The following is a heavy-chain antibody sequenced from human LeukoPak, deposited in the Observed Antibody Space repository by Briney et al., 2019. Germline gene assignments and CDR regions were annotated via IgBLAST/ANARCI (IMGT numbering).Heavy chain of an antibody. Sequence: ASVKVSCKASGYTFIDYHIHWVRQAPGQGPEWMGWINPKNGGTRLAQRLQGRVTMTRDTSTGTVYMELSSLRSDDTAVYYCATKKTPLYCGGDCYSGLGWFDPWGQGTLITVSS. D-gene: IGHD2-21*02. CDR2: INPKNGGT. CDR1: GYTFIDYH. V-gene: IGHV1-2*02. J-gene: IGHJ5*02. CDR3: ATKKTPLYCGGDCYSGLGWFDP.